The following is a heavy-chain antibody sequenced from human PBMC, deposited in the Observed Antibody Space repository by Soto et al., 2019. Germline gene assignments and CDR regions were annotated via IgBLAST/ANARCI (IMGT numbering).Heavy chain of an antibody. V-gene: IGHV1-24*01. CDR2: FAPEHGET. J-gene: IGHJ3*02. CDR3: AIDYXLXXXSARYALDI. Sequence: QVQLVQSGAEVKKPGASVKVSCKVSGYTLTELSMHXXXXXXXXXXXXXGGFAPEHGETIYAQKFQGRVTMTEDTSXXXXXXXLXXXXXXXXXXXYXAIDYXLXXXSARYALDIWGQGTMVTVSS. D-gene: IGHD3-16*01. CDR1: GYTLTELS.